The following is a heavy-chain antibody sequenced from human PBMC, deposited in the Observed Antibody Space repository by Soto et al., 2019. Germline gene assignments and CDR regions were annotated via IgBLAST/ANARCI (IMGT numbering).Heavy chain of an antibody. V-gene: IGHV3-23*01. CDR1: GLTFVILA. CDR2: ISGSGGST. CDR3: AKDLRWGIVVTWDNWFDP. Sequence: PWGFIRLPRAALGLTFVILAMGWVIKKQGKGLEWVSAISGSGGSTYYADSVKGRFTISRDNSKNTLYLQMNSLRAEDTAVYYCAKDLRWGIVVTWDNWFDPWGQGTLVTVSS. D-gene: IGHD1-26*01. J-gene: IGHJ5*02.